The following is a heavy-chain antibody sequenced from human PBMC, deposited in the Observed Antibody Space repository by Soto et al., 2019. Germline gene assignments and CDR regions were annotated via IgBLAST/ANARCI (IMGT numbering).Heavy chain of an antibody. J-gene: IGHJ3*02. CDR3: AGETSDYDILTAPTTFDI. D-gene: IGHD3-9*01. CDR1: GGSFRGYY. CDR2: IDHSAST. Sequence: QVQLQQWGAGLLKPSETLSLTCVVSGGSFRGYYWNWIRQPPGKGLEWIGEIDHSASTHYNPSLKSRITLSVDASKRHISLKLTSVTAADTAVYYCAGETSDYDILTAPTTFDIWGQGTMVTVSS. V-gene: IGHV4-34*02.